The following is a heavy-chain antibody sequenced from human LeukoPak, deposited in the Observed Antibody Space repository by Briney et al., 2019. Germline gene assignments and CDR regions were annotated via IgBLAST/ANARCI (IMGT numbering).Heavy chain of an antibody. CDR1: GGSVSGYY. V-gene: IGHV4-34*01. J-gene: IGHJ4*02. CDR2: INHSGST. Sequence: SETLSLTCAVYGGSVSGYYWSWIRQPPGKGLEWIGEINHSGSTNYNPSLKSRVTISVDTSKNQFSLKLSSVTAADTAVYYCAREPGGAEYSGYDPFDFWGQGTLVTVSS. CDR3: AREPGGAEYSGYDPFDF. D-gene: IGHD5-12*01.